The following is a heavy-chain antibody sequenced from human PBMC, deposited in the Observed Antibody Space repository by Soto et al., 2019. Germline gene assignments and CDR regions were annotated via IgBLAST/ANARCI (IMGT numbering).Heavy chain of an antibody. V-gene: IGHV3-30*18. Sequence: VQLVESGGGVVQPGRSLRLSCAASGFTFSDYAMHWVRQAPGKGLEWVAVVSHDGRNTHYAGSVKGRFTISRDSSKNTVSLEMTSLRAEDTAGYYCAKGGRQWLVTSDFNYWGLGALVTVSS. CDR2: VSHDGRNT. CDR3: AKGGRQWLVTSDFNY. D-gene: IGHD6-19*01. J-gene: IGHJ4*02. CDR1: GFTFSDYA.